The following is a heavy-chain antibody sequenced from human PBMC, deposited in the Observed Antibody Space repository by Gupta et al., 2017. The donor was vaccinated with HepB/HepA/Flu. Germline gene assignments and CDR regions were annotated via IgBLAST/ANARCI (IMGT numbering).Heavy chain of an antibody. V-gene: IGHV3-15*01. CDR3: TTEDPKWEQRVVYGMDV. D-gene: IGHD1-26*01. CDR2: IKSKTDGGTT. J-gene: IGHJ6*02. Sequence: PGKGLEWVGRIKSKTDGGTTDYAAPVKGRFTISRDDSKNTLYLQMNSLKTEDTAVYYCTTEDPKWEQRVVYGMDVWGQGTTVTVSS.